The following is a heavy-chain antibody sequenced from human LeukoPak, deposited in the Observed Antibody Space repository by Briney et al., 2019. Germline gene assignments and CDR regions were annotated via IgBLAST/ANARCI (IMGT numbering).Heavy chain of an antibody. CDR2: ISRDSGSI. J-gene: IGHJ6*03. CDR1: GFIFDDYA. D-gene: IGHD3-10*01. Sequence: GGSLRLFCAASGFIFDDYALHWVRQVPGKGLEWVSGISRDSGSIDYADSVKGRFTISRDNAKNSLYLQMDSLRVEDTALYYCVKGSGSYWYYFYLDVWGKGTTVTVSS. CDR3: VKGSGSYWYYFYLDV. V-gene: IGHV3-9*01.